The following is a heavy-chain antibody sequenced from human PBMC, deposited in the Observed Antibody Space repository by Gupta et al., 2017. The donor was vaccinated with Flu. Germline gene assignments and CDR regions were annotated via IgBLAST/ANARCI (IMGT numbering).Heavy chain of an antibody. CDR2: ISKSGATT. CDR3: ARVESASGRKYYYMDV. J-gene: IGHJ6*03. CDR1: YY. D-gene: IGHD3-10*01. Sequence: YYRHWIRKAPGKGLEWISYISKSGATTYYADSVRGRFTISRDKTNDSLFLEMSSLRAEDTAVYYCARVESASGRKYYYMDVWGRGTTVTVSS. V-gene: IGHV3-11*01.